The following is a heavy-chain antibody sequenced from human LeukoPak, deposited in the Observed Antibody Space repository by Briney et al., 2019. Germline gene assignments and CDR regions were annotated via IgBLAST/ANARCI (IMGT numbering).Heavy chain of an antibody. CDR2: ISAYNGNT. Sequence: ASVKVSCKASGYTFTSYGISWVRQAPGQGLEWMGWISAYNGNTNYAQKLQGRVTMTRDTSISTAYMELSRLRSDDTAVYYCAREPVAVAGTGLYYWGQGTLVTVSS. V-gene: IGHV1-18*01. CDR1: GYTFTSYG. CDR3: AREPVAVAGTGLYY. J-gene: IGHJ4*02. D-gene: IGHD6-19*01.